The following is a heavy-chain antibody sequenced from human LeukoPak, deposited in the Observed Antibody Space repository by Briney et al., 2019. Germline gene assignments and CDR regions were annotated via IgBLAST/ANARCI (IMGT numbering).Heavy chain of an antibody. CDR2: MNPNSGNT. CDR3: ARDIDIVVVPAAQPGGFDY. CDR1: GYTFTSYD. Sequence: ASVTVSCKASGYTFTSYDINWVRQATGQGLEWMGWMNPNSGNTGYAQKFQGRVTMTRNTSISTAYMELSSLRSEDTAVYYCARDIDIVVVPAAQPGGFDYWGQGTLVTVSS. J-gene: IGHJ4*02. V-gene: IGHV1-8*01. D-gene: IGHD2-2*01.